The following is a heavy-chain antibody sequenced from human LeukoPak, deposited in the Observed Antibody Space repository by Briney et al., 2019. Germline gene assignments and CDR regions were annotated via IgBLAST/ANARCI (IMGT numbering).Heavy chain of an antibody. CDR1: GYTFTSYG. V-gene: IGHV1-18*01. D-gene: IGHD5-12*01. CDR2: ISAYNGNT. Sequence: ASVKVSCKASGYTFTSYGISWVRQAPGQGLEWMGWISAYNGNTNYAQKLQGRVTMTTDTSTSTAYMELRSLRSDDTAVYYCARIVATMGDNWFDPWGQGTLVTVSS. J-gene: IGHJ5*02. CDR3: ARIVATMGDNWFDP.